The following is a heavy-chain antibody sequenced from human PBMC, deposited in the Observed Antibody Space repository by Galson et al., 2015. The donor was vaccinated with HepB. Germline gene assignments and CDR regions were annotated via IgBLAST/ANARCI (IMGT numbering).Heavy chain of an antibody. V-gene: IGHV1-58*01. CDR1: GFTFTSSA. J-gene: IGHJ4*02. Sequence: SVKVSCKASGFTFTSSAVQWVRQARGQRLEWIGWIVVGSGNTNYAQKFQERVTITRDMSTSTAYMELSSLRSEDTAVYYCAAVVDTAVYYFDYWGQGTLVTVSS. CDR3: AAVVDTAVYYFDY. D-gene: IGHD5-18*01. CDR2: IVVGSGNT.